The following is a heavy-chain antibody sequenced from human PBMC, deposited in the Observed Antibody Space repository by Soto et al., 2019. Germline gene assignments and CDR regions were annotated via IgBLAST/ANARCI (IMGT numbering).Heavy chain of an antibody. CDR1: GGTFSSYA. V-gene: IGHV1-69*01. Sequence: QVQLVQSGAEVKKPGSSVKVSCKASGGTFSSYAISWVRQAPGQGLEWMGGIIPIFGTANYAQKFQGRVTITADESTSTAYMELSSLRSEDTAVYYCARDRGSYSSGWSPHPAFDYWGQGPLVTVSS. D-gene: IGHD6-19*01. CDR2: IIPIFGTA. J-gene: IGHJ4*02. CDR3: ARDRGSYSSGWSPHPAFDY.